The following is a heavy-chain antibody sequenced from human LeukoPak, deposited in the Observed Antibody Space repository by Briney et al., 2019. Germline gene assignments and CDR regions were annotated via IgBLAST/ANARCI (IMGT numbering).Heavy chain of an antibody. CDR2: IRSSSTI. J-gene: IGHJ6*03. CDR3: ARASYYDFWSGYSSDYYYYMDV. D-gene: IGHD3-3*01. CDR1: GFTFSSYS. V-gene: IGHV3-48*02. Sequence: GGSLRLSCAASGFTFSSYSMNWVRQAPGKGLEWVSYIRSSSTIYYADSVKGRFTISRDNAKNSLYLQMNSLRDEDTAVYYCARASYYDFWSGYSSDYYYYMDVWGKGTTVTVSS.